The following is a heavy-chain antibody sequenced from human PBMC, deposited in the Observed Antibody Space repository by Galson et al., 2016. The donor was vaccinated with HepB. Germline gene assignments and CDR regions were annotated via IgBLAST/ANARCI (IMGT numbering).Heavy chain of an antibody. D-gene: IGHD6-13*01. V-gene: IGHV3-48*02. CDR3: ARDGYSGSLYLGSASDI. CDR1: GFTFSTYS. Sequence: SLRLSCAASGFTFSTYSMNWVRQAPGKGLEWVSYMSSGSSSIYYADSVKGRFTISRDNAKNSLYLQLTSLRDEDTAVYYCARDGYSGSLYLGSASDIWGQGTVVTVSS. J-gene: IGHJ3*02. CDR2: MSSGSSSI.